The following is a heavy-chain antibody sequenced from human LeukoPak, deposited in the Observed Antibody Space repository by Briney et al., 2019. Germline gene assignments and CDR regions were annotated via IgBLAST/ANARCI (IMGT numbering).Heavy chain of an antibody. V-gene: IGHV3-30*04. D-gene: IGHD3-3*01. Sequence: PGRSLRLSGAASGFTFSSYAMHWVRQAPGKGLEWVAVISYDGSNKYYADSVKGRFTISRDNSKNTLYLQMNSLRAEDTAVYYCARERSGGFDYWGQGTLVTVSS. CDR3: ARERSGGFDY. J-gene: IGHJ4*02. CDR1: GFTFSSYA. CDR2: ISYDGSNK.